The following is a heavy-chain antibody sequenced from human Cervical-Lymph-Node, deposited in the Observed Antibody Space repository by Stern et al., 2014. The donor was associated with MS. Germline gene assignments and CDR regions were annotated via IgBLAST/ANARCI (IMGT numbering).Heavy chain of an antibody. CDR3: ARGWSYDILTAYSY. D-gene: IGHD3-9*01. J-gene: IGHJ4*02. Sequence: VQLVESGAEVKKPGSSVKVSCKASGGTFSNYAISWVRQAPGQGIEWMGGIIPIFGTPNYAQKFQGRVTITADESTSTAYMELSSLRSEDTAVYYCARGWSYDILTAYSYWGQGTLVTVSS. CDR1: GGTFSNYA. CDR2: IIPIFGTP. V-gene: IGHV1-69*01.